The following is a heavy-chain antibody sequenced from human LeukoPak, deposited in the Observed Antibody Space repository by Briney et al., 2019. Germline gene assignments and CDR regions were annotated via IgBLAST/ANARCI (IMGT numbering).Heavy chain of an antibody. CDR1: GFTFSSYE. D-gene: IGHD2-2*01. V-gene: IGHV3-48*03. CDR3: ASPVVPAAHTDY. CDR2: ISSSGGTI. J-gene: IGHJ4*02. Sequence: GGPLRLSCAASGFTFSSYEMNWVGRAPGKGLEGVSYISSSGGTIYYADSVKGRFTISRDNAKNSLYLQMNSLRAEDTAVYYCASPVVPAAHTDYWGQGTLVTVSS.